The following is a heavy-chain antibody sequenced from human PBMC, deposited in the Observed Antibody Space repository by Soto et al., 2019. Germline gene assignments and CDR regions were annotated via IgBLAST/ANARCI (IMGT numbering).Heavy chain of an antibody. V-gene: IGHV1-69*13. CDR1: GGTFSSYA. J-gene: IGHJ4*02. CDR2: IIPIFGTA. CDR3: ATTPGGRLTGPKDRGGYFDY. Sequence: SVKVSCKASGGTFSSYAISWVGQAPGQGLEWMGGIIPIFGTANYAQKFQGRVTITADESTSTAYMELSSLRSEDTAVYYCATTPGGRLTGPKDRGGYFDYWGQGTLVTVSS. D-gene: IGHD7-27*01.